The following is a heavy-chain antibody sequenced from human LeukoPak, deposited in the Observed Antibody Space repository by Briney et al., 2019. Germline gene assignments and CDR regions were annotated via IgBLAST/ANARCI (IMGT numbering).Heavy chain of an antibody. CDR2: IYTSGST. CDR1: GGSISSYY. Sequence: SETLSLTCTVSGGSISSYYWSWIRQPPGKGLEWIGYIYTSGSTNYNPSLKSRVTMSVDTSKNQFSLKLSSVTAADTAVYYCAGARAVPAAIGGNWFDPWGQGTLVTVSS. V-gene: IGHV4-4*08. J-gene: IGHJ5*02. CDR3: AGARAVPAAIGGNWFDP. D-gene: IGHD2-2*01.